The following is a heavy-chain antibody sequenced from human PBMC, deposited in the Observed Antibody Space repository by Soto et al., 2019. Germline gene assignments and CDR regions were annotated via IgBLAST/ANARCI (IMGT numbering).Heavy chain of an antibody. CDR2: IIPIFGTA. Sequence: ASVKVSCKASGGTYSSYAVSWVRQAPGQGLEWMGGIIPIFGTANYAQKFQGRVTITADESTSTAYMELSSLRSEYTAVYYCARGARIVVVPAAIEWGYYYYGMDVWGQGTTVTVSS. D-gene: IGHD2-2*02. V-gene: IGHV1-69*13. J-gene: IGHJ6*02. CDR3: ARGARIVVVPAAIEWGYYYYGMDV. CDR1: GGTYSSYA.